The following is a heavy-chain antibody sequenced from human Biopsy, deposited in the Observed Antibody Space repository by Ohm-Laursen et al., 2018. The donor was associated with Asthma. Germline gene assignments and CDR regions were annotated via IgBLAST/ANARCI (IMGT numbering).Heavy chain of an antibody. CDR1: GFTFRSYD. CDR3: ARAKSGSFYSPADY. Sequence: SLRLSCAAAGFTFRSYDMHWVRQAPGKGLEWVALISSNGYNKYYADSVKGRFSISRDNSKNTLYLQMNSLRVEDTAVFYCARAKSGSFYSPADYWGQGTLVTVSS. V-gene: IGHV3-30-3*01. J-gene: IGHJ4*02. CDR2: ISSNGYNK. D-gene: IGHD1-26*01.